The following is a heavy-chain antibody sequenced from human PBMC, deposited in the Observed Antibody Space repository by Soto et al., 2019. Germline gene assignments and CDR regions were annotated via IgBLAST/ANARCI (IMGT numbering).Heavy chain of an antibody. J-gene: IGHJ4*02. Sequence: SVKVSCKASGGTFSSYAISWVRQAPGQGLEWMGGIIPIFGTANYAQKFQGRVTITADESTSTAYMELSSLRSEDTAVYCCARSPSSPYYDFWSGYSTPFDYWGQGTLVTVSS. CDR1: GGTFSSYA. D-gene: IGHD3-3*01. V-gene: IGHV1-69*13. CDR2: IIPIFGTA. CDR3: ARSPSSPYYDFWSGYSTPFDY.